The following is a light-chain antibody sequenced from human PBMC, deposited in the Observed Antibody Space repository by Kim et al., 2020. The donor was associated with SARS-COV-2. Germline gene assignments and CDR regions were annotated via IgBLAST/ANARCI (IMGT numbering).Light chain of an antibody. CDR3: QAWDSSTEV. V-gene: IGLV3-1*01. CDR2: QDS. J-gene: IGLJ6*01. CDR1: TLGDKY. Sequence: SYELTQPPSVSVSPGQTASITCSGDTLGDKYACWYQQKPGQSPVLVIYQDSKRPSGIPERFSGSNSGTTATLTISGTQAMDEADYYCQAWDSSTEVFG.